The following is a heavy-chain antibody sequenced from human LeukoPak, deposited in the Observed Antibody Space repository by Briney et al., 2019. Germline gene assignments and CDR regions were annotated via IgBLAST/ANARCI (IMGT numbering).Heavy chain of an antibody. CDR3: ARVVASGSGSYYNTGMDY. J-gene: IGHJ4*02. D-gene: IGHD3-10*01. CDR2: ISSSGSTI. CDR1: GFTFSDYY. V-gene: IGHV3-11*01. Sequence: PGGSLRLSCAAFGFTFSDYYMSWIRQAPGKGLEWVSYISSSGSTIYYADSVKGRFTISRDNAKNSLYLQMNSLRAEDTAVYYCARVVASGSGSYYNTGMDYWGQGTLVTVSS.